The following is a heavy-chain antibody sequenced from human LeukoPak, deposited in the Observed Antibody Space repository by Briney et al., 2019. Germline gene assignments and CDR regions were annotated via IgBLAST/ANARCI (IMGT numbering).Heavy chain of an antibody. V-gene: IGHV3-30*03. J-gene: IGHJ4*02. Sequence: GRSLRLSCAASEFTFSSHVMHWFRQAPGKGLEWVAVISADGSTAYYSDSVKGRFTISRDNAKNTLHLQMNTLKGDDTAVYYCARRNVKFSDYGRLDYWGQGTLVTVSS. CDR3: ARRNVKFSDYGRLDY. D-gene: IGHD4-17*01. CDR1: EFTFSSHV. CDR2: ISADGSTA.